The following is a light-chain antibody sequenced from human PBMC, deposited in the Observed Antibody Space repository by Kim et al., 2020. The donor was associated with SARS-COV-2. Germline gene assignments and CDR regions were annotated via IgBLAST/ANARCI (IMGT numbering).Light chain of an antibody. CDR1: SLRTYY. CDR2: GKN. J-gene: IGLJ1*01. V-gene: IGLV3-19*01. CDR3: NSRDSSGTHYV. Sequence: GQTGKMKCQGDSLRTYYASWYQQKPGQAPVLVIYGKNNRPSGIPDRFSGSSSGNTASLTITGAQAEDEADYYCNSRDSSGTHYVFGSGTKVTVL.